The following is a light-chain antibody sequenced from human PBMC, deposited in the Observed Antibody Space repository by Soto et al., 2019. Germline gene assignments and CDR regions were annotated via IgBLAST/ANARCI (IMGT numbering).Light chain of an antibody. CDR1: QSISSY. J-gene: IGKJ1*01. CDR3: QQSYSTPPT. Sequence: DIQMTQSPSSLSASVGDRVTITCRASQSISSYLNWYQQKPGKAPKLLIYAASNLQSGVPSRFGGSGSGTDFTLTISRLQPEDFATYYCQQSYSTPPTFGQGTKVEIK. V-gene: IGKV1-39*01. CDR2: AAS.